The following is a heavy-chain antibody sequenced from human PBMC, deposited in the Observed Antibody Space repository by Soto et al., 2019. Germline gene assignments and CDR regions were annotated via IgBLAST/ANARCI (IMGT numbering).Heavy chain of an antibody. CDR2: IYHSGST. Sequence: SETLSLTCAVSGGSISSGGYAWSWIRQPPGKGLEWIGYIYHSGSTYYSPSLKSRVTISVDRSKNQFSLKLSSVPAADTAVYYCARVTGPWGQGTVVTVSS. CDR1: GGSISSGGYA. D-gene: IGHD3-10*01. J-gene: IGHJ5*02. CDR3: ARVTGP. V-gene: IGHV4-30-2*01.